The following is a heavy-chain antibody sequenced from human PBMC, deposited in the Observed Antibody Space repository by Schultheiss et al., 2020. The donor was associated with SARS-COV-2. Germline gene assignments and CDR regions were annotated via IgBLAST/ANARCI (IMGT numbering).Heavy chain of an antibody. CDR3: ARHTEGYSYGDPDP. D-gene: IGHD5-18*01. CDR1: GGSISSSSYY. Sequence: SETLSLTCTVSGGSISSSSYYWGWIRQHPGKGLEWIGEINHSGSTNYNPSLKSRVTISVDTSKNQFSLKLSSVTAADTAVYYCARHTEGYSYGDPDPWGQGTLVTVSS. J-gene: IGHJ5*02. CDR2: INHSGST. V-gene: IGHV4-39*01.